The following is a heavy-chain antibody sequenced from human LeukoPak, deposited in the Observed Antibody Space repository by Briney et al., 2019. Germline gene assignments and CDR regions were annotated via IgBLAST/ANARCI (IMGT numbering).Heavy chain of an antibody. CDR1: GFTFSSYA. CDR2: ISGSGGST. J-gene: IGHJ6*02. D-gene: IGHD3-3*01. Sequence: PGGSLRLSCAASGFTFSSYAMSWVRQAPGKGLEWVSAISGSGGSTYYADSVKGRFTISRDNSKNTLYLQMNSLRAEDTAVYYCARDRDFGVVPPYLGGYKTMDVWGQGTTVTVSS. CDR3: ARDRDFGVVPPYLGGYKTMDV. V-gene: IGHV3-23*01.